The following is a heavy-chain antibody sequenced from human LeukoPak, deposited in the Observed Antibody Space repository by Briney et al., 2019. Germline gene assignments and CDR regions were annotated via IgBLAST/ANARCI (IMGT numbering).Heavy chain of an antibody. CDR3: ARGQGLVHLSVDAIDF. D-gene: IGHD6-19*01. J-gene: IGHJ3*01. V-gene: IGHV4-38-2*01. CDR2: IYHSGNT. Sequence: SETLSLTCAVSDYSISSGYYWAWIRQPPGKGLEWIGNIYHSGNTFYTPSLKSRATISVDMSKNQFSLRLTSVTAADTAVYFCARGQGLVHLSVDAIDFWGPGTMVTVSS. CDR1: DYSISSGYY.